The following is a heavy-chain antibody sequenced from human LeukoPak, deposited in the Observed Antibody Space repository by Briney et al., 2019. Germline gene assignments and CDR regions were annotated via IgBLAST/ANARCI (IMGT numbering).Heavy chain of an antibody. CDR2: ISSGSSTI. D-gene: IGHD3-10*01. J-gene: IGHJ4*02. Sequence: GGSLRLSCAGSGFTFSDYSMNWVRQAPGKGLEWVSYISSGSSTIDNADSVKGRFTISRDNSKNTLYLQMNSLRAEDTAVYYCAREGDTPGDYWGQGTLVTVSS. CDR1: GFTFSDYS. CDR3: AREGDTPGDY. V-gene: IGHV3-48*01.